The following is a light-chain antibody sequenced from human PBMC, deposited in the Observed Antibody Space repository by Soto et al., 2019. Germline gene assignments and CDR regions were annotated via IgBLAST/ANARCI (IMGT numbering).Light chain of an antibody. J-gene: IGLJ3*02. V-gene: IGLV2-8*01. CDR3: SSYTGSNNWV. CDR1: SSDVGGYNY. CDR2: EVF. Sequence: QSALTQPPSASGSPGQSVTISCTGTSSDVGGYNYVSWYQQHPDRAPKLMIYEVFKRPSGVPDRLSGSKSGNTASLTVSGLQAEDEADYYCSSYTGSNNWVFGGGTKVTVL.